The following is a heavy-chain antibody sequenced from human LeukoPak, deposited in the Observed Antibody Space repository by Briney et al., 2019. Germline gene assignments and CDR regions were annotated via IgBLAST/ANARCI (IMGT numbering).Heavy chain of an antibody. D-gene: IGHD1-26*01. CDR3: ARWSRSYYTFFDY. CDR1: GGSISSSSYY. CDR2: IYYSGST. V-gene: IGHV4-39*01. J-gene: IGHJ4*02. Sequence: PSETLSLTCTVSGGSISSSSYYWGWIRQPPGKGLEWIGSIYYSGSTYYNPSLKSRVTISVDTSKNQFSLKLSSVTAADTAVYYCARWSRSYYTFFDYWGQGTLVTVS.